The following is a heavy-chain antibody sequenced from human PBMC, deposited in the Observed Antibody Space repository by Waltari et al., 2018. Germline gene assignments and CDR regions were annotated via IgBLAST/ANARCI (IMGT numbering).Heavy chain of an antibody. CDR2: ISWDGGST. Sequence: EVQLVESGGVVVQPGGSLRLSCAASGFTFDDYTMHWVRQAPGKGLEWVSLISWDGGSTYYADSVKGRFTISRDNSKNSLYLQMNSLRTEDTALYYCAKDMTKLGGSSPSGHWGQGTLVTVSS. CDR1: GFTFDDYT. D-gene: IGHD6-6*01. J-gene: IGHJ1*01. V-gene: IGHV3-43*01. CDR3: AKDMTKLGGSSPSGH.